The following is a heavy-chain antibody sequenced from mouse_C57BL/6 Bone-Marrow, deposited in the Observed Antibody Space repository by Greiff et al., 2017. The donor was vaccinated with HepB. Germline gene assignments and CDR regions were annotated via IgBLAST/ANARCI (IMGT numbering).Heavy chain of an antibody. Sequence: VKLMESGPELVKPGASVKISCKASGYAFSSSWKNWVKQRPGKGLEWIGRIYPGDGDTNYNGKFKGKATLTADKSSSTAYMQLSSLTSEDSAVYFCAVYGNYDYWGQGTTLTVSS. V-gene: IGHV1-82*01. CDR3: AVYGNYDY. J-gene: IGHJ2*01. D-gene: IGHD2-1*01. CDR2: IYPGDGDT. CDR1: GYAFSSSW.